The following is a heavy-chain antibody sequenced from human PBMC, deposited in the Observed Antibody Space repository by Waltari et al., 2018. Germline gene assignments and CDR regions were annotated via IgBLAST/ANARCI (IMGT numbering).Heavy chain of an antibody. CDR1: GYSISSGYY. J-gene: IGHJ2*01. Sequence: QVQLQESGPGLVKPSETLSLTCAVSGYSISSGYYWGWIRQPPGKGLGWIGSIWHSGSTYYSPSLKSRVTLPVNTSRNQFSRKLTSLTAADTAVYFCARDLILGDTWYFDLWGRGTLVTVSS. V-gene: IGHV4-38-2*02. D-gene: IGHD3-16*01. CDR3: ARDLILGDTWYFDL. CDR2: IWHSGST.